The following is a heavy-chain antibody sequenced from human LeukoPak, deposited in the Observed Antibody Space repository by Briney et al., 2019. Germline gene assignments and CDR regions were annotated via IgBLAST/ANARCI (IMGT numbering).Heavy chain of an antibody. CDR3: ATPGGGWGQYYYYGMDV. V-gene: IGHV1-2*02. D-gene: IGHD3-16*01. CDR2: INPNSGGT. J-gene: IGHJ6*02. CDR1: GYTFTSYG. Sequence: ASVKVSCKASGYTFTSYGISWVRQAPGQGLEWMGWINPNSGGTNYAQKFQGRVTMTRDTSISTAYMELSRLRSDDTAVYYCATPGGGWGQYYYYGMDVWGQGTTVTVSS.